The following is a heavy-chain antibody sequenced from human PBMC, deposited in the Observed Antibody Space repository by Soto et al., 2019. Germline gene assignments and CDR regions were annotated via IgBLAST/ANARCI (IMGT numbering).Heavy chain of an antibody. D-gene: IGHD2-15*01. Sequence: GASVEVSCEASGDTFASYDINWVRQATGQGLEWMGWMNPNSGNTGYAQKFQGRVTMTRNTSISTAYMELSSLRSEDTAVYYCARGSCSGGSCYRSPDYYYYYMDAWGKGTTVTVSS. CDR3: ARGSCSGGSCYRSPDYYYYYMDA. CDR2: MNPNSGNT. CDR1: GDTFASYD. V-gene: IGHV1-8*01. J-gene: IGHJ6*03.